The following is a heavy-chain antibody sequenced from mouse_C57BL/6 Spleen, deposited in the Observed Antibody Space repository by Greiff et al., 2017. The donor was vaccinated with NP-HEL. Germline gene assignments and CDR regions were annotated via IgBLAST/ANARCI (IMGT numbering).Heavy chain of an antibody. Sequence: VQLKESGAELVRPGASVKLSCTASGFNIKDYYMHWVKQRPEQGLEWIGRIDPEDGDTEYAPKFQGKATMTADTSSNTAYLQVSSLTTEDTSVYYGAHNCYGSSLYYAMDYWGQGTSVTVSS. CDR2: IDPEDGDT. J-gene: IGHJ4*01. D-gene: IGHD1-1*01. CDR3: AHNCYGSSLYYAMDY. V-gene: IGHV14-1*01. CDR1: GFNIKDYY.